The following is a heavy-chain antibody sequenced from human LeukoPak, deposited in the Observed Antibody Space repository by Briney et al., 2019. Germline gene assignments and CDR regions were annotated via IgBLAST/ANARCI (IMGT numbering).Heavy chain of an antibody. CDR1: GGSISSSSYY. CDR2: IYYSGST. CDR3: ASRSSWSRVLYNAEYFQH. V-gene: IGHV4-39*01. D-gene: IGHD6-13*01. J-gene: IGHJ1*01. Sequence: PSETLSLTCTVSGGSISSSSYYWGWIRQPPGKGLEWIGSIYYSGSTYYNPSLKSRVTISVDTSKNQFSLKLSSVTAADTAVYYCASRSSWSRVLYNAEYFQHWGQGTLVTVSS.